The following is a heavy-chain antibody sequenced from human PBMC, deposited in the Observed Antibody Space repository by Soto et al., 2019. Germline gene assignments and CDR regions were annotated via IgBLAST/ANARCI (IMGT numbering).Heavy chain of an antibody. J-gene: IGHJ4*02. V-gene: IGHV4-61*01. CDR2: MPSIGGT. D-gene: IGHD2-8*02. CDR1: GVSVSSNYHH. Sequence: QVQLQESGPGLVKPSATLSITCAVSGVSVSSNYHHWRWIRQAPGQGLEWIGQMPSIGGTNYNPSPQNRLTISRDRSRKQFSLQPISVTAADTAGYYCALSLPGAGGVGYWGQGTLITVSS. CDR3: ALSLPGAGGVGY.